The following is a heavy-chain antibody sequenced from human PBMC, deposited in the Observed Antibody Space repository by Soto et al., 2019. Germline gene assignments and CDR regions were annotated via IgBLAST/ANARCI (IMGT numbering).Heavy chain of an antibody. CDR3: ARAPRRGGYYYYYGMDV. J-gene: IGHJ6*02. D-gene: IGHD3-16*01. V-gene: IGHV4-31*03. CDR1: GGSISSGGYY. CDR2: IYYSGST. Sequence: QVQLQESGPGLVKPSQTLSLTCTVSGGSISSGGYYWSWIRQHPGKGLEWIGYIYYSGSTYYNPSLKSRVTISVDRSKNHFPLKLSSVTAADTAVYYCARAPRRGGYYYYYGMDVWGQGTTVTVSS.